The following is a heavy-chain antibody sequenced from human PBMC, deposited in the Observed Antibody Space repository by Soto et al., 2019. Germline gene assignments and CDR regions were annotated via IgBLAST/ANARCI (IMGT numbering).Heavy chain of an antibody. Sequence: QITLKESGPTLVKPTQTLTLICTFSGFSLSTNGVGVGWVRQPPGAALEWLALIYWNDDKRYSPSLKNRLTITKDTSKSQVVLTMTTLDPVDTATYYCARDGSIVPSFFDPWGQGALVTVSS. CDR1: GFSLSTNGVG. CDR3: ARDGSIVPSFFDP. D-gene: IGHD1-26*01. CDR2: IYWNDDK. J-gene: IGHJ5*02. V-gene: IGHV2-5*01.